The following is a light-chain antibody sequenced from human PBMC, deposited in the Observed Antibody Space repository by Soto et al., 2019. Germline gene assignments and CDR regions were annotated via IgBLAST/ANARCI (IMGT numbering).Light chain of an antibody. CDR1: SSNIGAGYD. CDR3: ATWDDRLRAYV. J-gene: IGLJ1*01. CDR2: GDS. V-gene: IGLV1-40*01. Sequence: QSVLTQPPSVSGAPGQRVTISCTGSSSNIGAGYDVNWYQQLPETAPKLLIFGDSNRPSGVPDRFSGSKSGTSASLAISGLRSEDEADYYCATWDDRLRAYVIGAGTKVTVL.